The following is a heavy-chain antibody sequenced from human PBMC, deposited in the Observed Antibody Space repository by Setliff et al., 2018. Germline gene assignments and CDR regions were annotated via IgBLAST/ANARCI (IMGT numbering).Heavy chain of an antibody. D-gene: IGHD3-10*01. Sequence: PGGSLRLSCAASGFTFSNYYMTWIRQAPGKGLEWISYIHDSGNPTYYADSVKGRFTISRDNAKNSLYLQMSSLRSEDTAVYYCARGGSGSYYWYWGQGTLVTVSS. CDR2: IHDSGNPT. J-gene: IGHJ4*02. CDR3: ARGGSGSYYWY. CDR1: GFTFSNYY. V-gene: IGHV3-11*01.